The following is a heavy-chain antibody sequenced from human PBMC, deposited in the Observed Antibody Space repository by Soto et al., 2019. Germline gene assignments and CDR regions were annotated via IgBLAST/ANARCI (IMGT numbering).Heavy chain of an antibody. Sequence: GGSLRLSCVASGFIFRSFSMVWVRQAPGKGLEWISYIFATSTTIYYADSVKGRFTVSRDNAKNSLFLLVNSLRAEDTAVYYCARDKDWAFDYWGQGTPVTVSS. J-gene: IGHJ4*02. CDR3: ARDKDWAFDY. V-gene: IGHV3-48*04. CDR2: IFATSTTI. CDR1: GFIFRSFS. D-gene: IGHD3-9*01.